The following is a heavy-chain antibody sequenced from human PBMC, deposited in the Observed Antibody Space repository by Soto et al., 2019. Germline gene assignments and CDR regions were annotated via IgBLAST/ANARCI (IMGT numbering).Heavy chain of an antibody. Sequence: VQLQESGPGLVKPSETLSLTCSVSGASIKSYYWAWIRQPAGKGLEWVGRSRNRVNSFSTAYAASVEGRFTISRDDSKNTVYLQMNSLKTEDTAVYYCSRVDPSAKSPDYWGQGTPVTVSS. V-gene: IGHV3-72*01. CDR2: SRNRVNSFST. CDR1: GASIKSYY. CDR3: SRVDPSAKSPDY. D-gene: IGHD2-2*01. J-gene: IGHJ4*02.